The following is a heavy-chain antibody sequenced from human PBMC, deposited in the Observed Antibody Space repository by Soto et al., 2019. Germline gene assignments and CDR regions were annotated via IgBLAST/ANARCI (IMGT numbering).Heavy chain of an antibody. Sequence: VSFRMLGNSAQTLTLTCSFSGFSLITSRVGVACIRQPPGIAVEWRAIIYWDDDRRYSPSLKTRLAITKETSKNQVDLTMTNLDTGDTVTYYCANIMIKWGSFSALDAFDIWCQWTIVTVSS. D-gene: IGHD3-16*01. V-gene: IGHV2-5*02. CDR3: ANIMIKWGSFSALDAFDI. CDR1: GFSLITSRVG. J-gene: IGHJ3*02. CDR2: IYWDDDR.